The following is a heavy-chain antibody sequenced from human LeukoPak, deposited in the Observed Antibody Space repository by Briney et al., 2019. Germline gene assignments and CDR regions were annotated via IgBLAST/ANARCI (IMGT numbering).Heavy chain of an antibody. V-gene: IGHV1-24*01. CDR3: ATILRFWSGYSAFDY. D-gene: IGHD3-3*01. Sequence: ASVKVSCKVSGYTLTELSMHWVRQAPGKGLEWMGGFDPEDGETIYAQKFQGRVTMTEDTSTDTAYMELSSLRSEDTAVYYCATILRFWSGYSAFDYWGQGTLVTVSS. J-gene: IGHJ4*02. CDR2: FDPEDGET. CDR1: GYTLTELS.